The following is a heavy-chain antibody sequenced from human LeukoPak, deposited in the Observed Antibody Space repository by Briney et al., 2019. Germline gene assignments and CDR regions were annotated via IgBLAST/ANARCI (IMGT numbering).Heavy chain of an antibody. D-gene: IGHD2-2*01. CDR1: GYTFTNYG. Sequence: ASVKVSCKASGYTFTNYGITWVRQAPGQGLEWMGWISAYNGNTNYAQKLQGRVTMTRDTSISTAYMELSRLRSDDTAVYYCARVSCSSTSCYLRYYYYGMDVWGQGTTVTVSS. CDR3: ARVSCSSTSCYLRYYYYGMDV. J-gene: IGHJ6*02. CDR2: ISAYNGNT. V-gene: IGHV1-18*01.